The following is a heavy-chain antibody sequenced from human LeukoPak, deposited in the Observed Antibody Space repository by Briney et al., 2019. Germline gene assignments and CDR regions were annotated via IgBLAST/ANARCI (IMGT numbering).Heavy chain of an antibody. D-gene: IGHD1-14*01. CDR1: GYTLTELS. V-gene: IGHV1-24*01. J-gene: IGHJ5*02. Sequence: ASVKVSCKVSGYTLTELSMHWVRQAPGKGLEWMGGFDPEDGETIYAQKFQGRVTMTEDTSTDTAYMELSSLRSEDTAVYYCATGKIKGWRKASFDPRGQGTLVTVSS. CDR3: ATGKIKGWRKASFDP. CDR2: FDPEDGET.